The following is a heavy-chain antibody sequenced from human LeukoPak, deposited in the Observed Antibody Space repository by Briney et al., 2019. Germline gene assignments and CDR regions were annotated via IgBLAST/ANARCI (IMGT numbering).Heavy chain of an antibody. V-gene: IGHV3-30-3*01. Sequence: PGGSLRLSCAASGFTFSSYAMHWVRQAPGEGLEWVALISYDGSNKYYADSVKGRLTISRDNSKNTLYLQMNSRRAEDTAVYYCVRGEYYYDSSGRSFDLRGRGTLVTVSS. D-gene: IGHD3-22*01. J-gene: IGHJ2*01. CDR1: GFTFSSYA. CDR2: ISYDGSNK. CDR3: VRGEYYYDSSGRSFDL.